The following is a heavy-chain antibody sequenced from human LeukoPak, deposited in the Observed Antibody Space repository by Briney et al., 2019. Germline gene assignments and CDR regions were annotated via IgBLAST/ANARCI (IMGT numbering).Heavy chain of an antibody. Sequence: PGRSRRPSCAASGFTFSSYAMSCDRQAPGKGLEWVSAISGSGGSTYSADSVKGRFTISRDNSKNTLYLQMNSLRAEDTAVYYCAKLSARIIVGATWGIDDYWGQGTLVTVSS. V-gene: IGHV3-23*01. D-gene: IGHD1-26*01. J-gene: IGHJ4*02. CDR2: ISGSGGST. CDR3: AKLSARIIVGATWGIDDY. CDR1: GFTFSSYA.